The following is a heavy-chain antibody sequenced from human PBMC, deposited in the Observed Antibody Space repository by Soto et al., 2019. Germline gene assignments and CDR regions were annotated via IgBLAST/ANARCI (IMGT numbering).Heavy chain of an antibody. CDR3: ARTMVRGVTVALDI. J-gene: IGHJ3*02. V-gene: IGHV3-53*04. D-gene: IGHD3-10*01. CDR1: GFTVSSNY. CDR2: IYSGGST. Sequence: EVQLVESGGGLVQPGGSLRLSCAASGFTVSSNYMSWVRQAPGKGLEWVSVIYSGGSTYYADSVKGRFTISRHNSKNTLYLQMNSLRAEDTAVYYCARTMVRGVTVALDIWGQGTMVTVSS.